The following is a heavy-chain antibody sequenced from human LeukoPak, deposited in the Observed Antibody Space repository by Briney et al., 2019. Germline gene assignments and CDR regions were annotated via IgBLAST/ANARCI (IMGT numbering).Heavy chain of an antibody. J-gene: IGHJ4*02. Sequence: GESLKISFKGSGYSFTTNWIGWVRQLPGKGLEWMVTIYPGDSDTKYSPSFQGQVTISADKSISTAYLQWSSLKASDTAMYYCARTITMVRGVIIYPNYFDYWGQGTLVTVSS. CDR2: IYPGDSDT. V-gene: IGHV5-51*01. CDR1: GYSFTTNW. CDR3: ARTITMVRGVIIYPNYFDY. D-gene: IGHD3-10*01.